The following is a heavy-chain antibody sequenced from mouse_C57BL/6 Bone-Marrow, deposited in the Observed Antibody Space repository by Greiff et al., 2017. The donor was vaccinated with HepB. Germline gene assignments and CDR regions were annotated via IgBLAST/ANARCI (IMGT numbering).Heavy chain of an antibody. CDR1: GYAFSSSW. D-gene: IGHD1-1*01. CDR2: IYPGDGDT. Sequence: VQLQQSGPELVKPGASVKISCKASGYAFSSSWMNWVKQRPGKGLEWIGRIYPGDGDTNYNGKFKGKATLTADKSSSTAYMPLSSLTSEDSAVYFCARRATTVPFDWYFDVWGTGTTVTVSS. J-gene: IGHJ1*03. V-gene: IGHV1-82*01. CDR3: ARRATTVPFDWYFDV.